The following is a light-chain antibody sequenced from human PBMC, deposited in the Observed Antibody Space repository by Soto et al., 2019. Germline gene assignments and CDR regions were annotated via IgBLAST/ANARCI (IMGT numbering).Light chain of an antibody. CDR1: QSVLYSANNKNY. J-gene: IGKJ1*01. Sequence: DIVMTQSPDSLAVSLGERATINCKTSQSVLYSANNKNYLAWYQQKPRQPPKLLIYWASTRESGVPDRFSGRGAWTDFTLTISSLQAEDAAVYYCQQHYSTVAWTFGQGTKVEIK. CDR3: QQHYSTVAWT. CDR2: WAS. V-gene: IGKV4-1*01.